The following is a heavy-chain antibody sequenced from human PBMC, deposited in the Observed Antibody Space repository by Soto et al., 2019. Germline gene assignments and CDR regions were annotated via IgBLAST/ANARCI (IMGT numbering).Heavy chain of an antibody. Sequence: GGSLRLSCAASGFTFSSYSMNWVRQAPGKGLEWVSSISSSSSYIYYADSVKGRFTISRDNAKNSLYLQMNSLRAEDTAVYYCARDQGSAVRDGYNLDAFDIWGQGTMVTVSS. J-gene: IGHJ3*02. V-gene: IGHV3-21*01. D-gene: IGHD5-12*01. CDR2: ISSSSSYI. CDR1: GFTFSSYS. CDR3: ARDQGSAVRDGYNLDAFDI.